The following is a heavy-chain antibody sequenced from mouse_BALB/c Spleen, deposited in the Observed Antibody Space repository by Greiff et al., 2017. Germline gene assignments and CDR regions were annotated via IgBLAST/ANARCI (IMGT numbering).Heavy chain of an antibody. CDR2: IYPGGGYT. D-gene: IGHD2-1*01. J-gene: IGHJ1*01. V-gene: IGHV1-63*02. Sequence: QVQLKQSGAELVRPGTSVKISCKASGYTFTNYWLGWVKQRPGHGLEWIGDIYPGGGYTNYNEKFKGKATLTADTSSSTAYMQLSSLTSEDSAVYFCARDYYGKIRGYFDVWGAGTTVTVSS. CDR1: GYTFTNYW. CDR3: ARDYYGKIRGYFDV.